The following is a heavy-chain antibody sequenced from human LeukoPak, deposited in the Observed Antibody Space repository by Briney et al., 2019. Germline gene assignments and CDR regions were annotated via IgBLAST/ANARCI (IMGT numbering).Heavy chain of an antibody. CDR1: GFTFSSTA. CDR3: AKSAVPAPVVLNMDV. CDR2: INGGGTTI. V-gene: IGHV3-23*01. J-gene: IGHJ6*02. Sequence: GGSLRLSCAASGFTFSSTAMTWVRQAPGRGLEWVSSINGGGTTIYYADSVKGRFTISRDNSKNTLFLQMNSLTAEDTAIYYCAKSAVPAPVVLNMDVWGQGTTVTVSS. D-gene: IGHD2-2*01.